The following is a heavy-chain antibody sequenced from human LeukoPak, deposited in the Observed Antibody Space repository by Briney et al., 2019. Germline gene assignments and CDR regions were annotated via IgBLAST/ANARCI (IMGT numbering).Heavy chain of an antibody. V-gene: IGHV4-34*01. CDR1: GGSFSGYY. CDR3: ARWPVYYYYYGMYV. CDR2: INHSGST. J-gene: IGHJ6*02. Sequence: PSETLSLTCAVYGGSFSGYYWSWVRQPPGKGLEWIGEINHSGSTNYNPSLKSRVTISVDTSKNQFSLKLSSVTAADTAVYYCARWPVYYYYYGMYVWGQGTTVTVSS.